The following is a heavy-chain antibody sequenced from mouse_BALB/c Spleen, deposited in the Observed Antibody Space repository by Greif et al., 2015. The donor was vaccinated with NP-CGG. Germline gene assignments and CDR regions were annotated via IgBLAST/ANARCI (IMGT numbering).Heavy chain of an antibody. CDR3: ARGGWLPLDY. J-gene: IGHJ2*01. V-gene: IGHV3-2*02. CDR1: GYSITSDYA. Sequence: EVKLLESGPGLVKPSQSLSLTCTVTGYSITSDYAWNLIRQFPGNKLEWMGYISYGGSTSYNPSLKSRISITRDTSKNQFFLQLNSVTTEDTATYYCARGGWLPLDYWGQGTTLTVSS. CDR2: ISYGGST. D-gene: IGHD2-3*01.